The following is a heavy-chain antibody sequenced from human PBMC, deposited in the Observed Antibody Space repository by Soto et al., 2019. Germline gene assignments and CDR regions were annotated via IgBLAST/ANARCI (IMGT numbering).Heavy chain of an antibody. J-gene: IGHJ6*02. Sequence: QVQLVQSGAEVKKPGSSVKVSCKLSGDTFSSYAISWVRQAPGQGLEWMGGIIPIFGTTNYAQKFQGRVTITADKSTSTAYMELTSLRSEDTAVFYCARVPGMLSGSSPFGRYGMDVWGQGTTVTVSS. CDR2: IIPIFGTT. D-gene: IGHD6-6*01. CDR3: ARVPGMLSGSSPFGRYGMDV. V-gene: IGHV1-69*06. CDR1: GDTFSSYA.